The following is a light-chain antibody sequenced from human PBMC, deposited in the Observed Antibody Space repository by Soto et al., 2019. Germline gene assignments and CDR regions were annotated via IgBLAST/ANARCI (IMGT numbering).Light chain of an antibody. CDR1: QCITND. CDR2: AAS. Sequence: DIQMTQSPSSLSASVGDRGTITCRASQCITNDLGWYQQKPGKAPKCLIFAASSLQSGVPSRFSGSGSGTEFTLTISSLQPEDFATYYCLQHNSYPRTFGQGTKVEIK. CDR3: LQHNSYPRT. J-gene: IGKJ1*01. V-gene: IGKV1-17*01.